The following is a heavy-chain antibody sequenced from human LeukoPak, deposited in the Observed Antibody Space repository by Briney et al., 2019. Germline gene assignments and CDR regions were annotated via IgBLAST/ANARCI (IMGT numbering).Heavy chain of an antibody. CDR1: GYTFTSYA. D-gene: IGHD6-6*01. Sequence: ASVKVSCKASGYTFTSYAMHWVRQAPGQRLEWMGWINAGTGDTKYSQKFQGRVTITADESTSTAYMELSSLRSEDTAVYYCALPVEYSSSADAFDIWGQGTMVTVSS. V-gene: IGHV1-3*01. J-gene: IGHJ3*02. CDR3: ALPVEYSSSADAFDI. CDR2: INAGTGDT.